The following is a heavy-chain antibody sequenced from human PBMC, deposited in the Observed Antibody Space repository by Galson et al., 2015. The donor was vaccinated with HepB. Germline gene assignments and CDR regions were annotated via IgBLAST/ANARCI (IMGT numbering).Heavy chain of an antibody. CDR3: ARVWGYSGFRLGSGATFDY. Sequence: LSLTCTVSGGSISSSSYYWGWIRQPPGKGLEWIGSIYYSGSTYYNPSLKSRVTISVDTSKNQFSLKLSSVTAADTAVYYCARVWGYSGFRLGSGATFDYWGQGTLVTVSS. CDR2: IYYSGST. D-gene: IGHD5-12*01. J-gene: IGHJ4*02. CDR1: GGSISSSSYY. V-gene: IGHV4-39*07.